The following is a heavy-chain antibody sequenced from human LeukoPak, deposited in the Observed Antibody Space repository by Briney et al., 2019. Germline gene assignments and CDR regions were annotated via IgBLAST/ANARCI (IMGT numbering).Heavy chain of an antibody. Sequence: PGGSLRLSCAASGFTFSSYGMHWVRQAPGKGLEWVAVISYDGSNKHYADSVKGRFTISRDNSKNTLYLQMNSLRAEDTAVYYCAGAYSSSWYGGYWGQGTLVTVSS. CDR3: AGAYSSSWYGGY. V-gene: IGHV3-30*03. CDR1: GFTFSSYG. J-gene: IGHJ4*02. CDR2: ISYDGSNK. D-gene: IGHD6-13*01.